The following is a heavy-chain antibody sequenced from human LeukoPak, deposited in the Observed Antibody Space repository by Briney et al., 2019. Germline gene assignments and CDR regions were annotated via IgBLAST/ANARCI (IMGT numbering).Heavy chain of an antibody. V-gene: IGHV4-34*01. Sequence: PSETLSLTCTVSGGSISSYYWSWIRQPPGKGLEWIGEINHSGSTNYNPSLKSRVTISVDTSKNQFSLKLSSVTAADTAVYYCARGHRERYFDWFADYYYYMDVWGKGTTVTVSS. CDR2: INHSGST. D-gene: IGHD3-9*01. CDR1: GGSISSYY. CDR3: ARGHRERYFDWFADYYYYMDV. J-gene: IGHJ6*03.